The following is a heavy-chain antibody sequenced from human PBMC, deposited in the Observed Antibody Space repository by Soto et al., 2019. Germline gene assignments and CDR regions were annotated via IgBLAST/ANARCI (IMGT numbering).Heavy chain of an antibody. CDR1: GGSLSGYY. D-gene: IGHD2-21*01. J-gene: IGHJ5*02. Sequence: QVQLQQWGAGLLKPSEPLSLTCVVYGGSLSGYYWSWIRQPPWKGLEWIGEIKDGGLTNYSPSLKDSAIKTGDRPKNQFSPRVHAVNGGDPAVEYCARGQEGVVATPWDQGSLVTVSS. CDR2: IKDGGLT. CDR3: ARGQEGVVATP. V-gene: IGHV4-34*01.